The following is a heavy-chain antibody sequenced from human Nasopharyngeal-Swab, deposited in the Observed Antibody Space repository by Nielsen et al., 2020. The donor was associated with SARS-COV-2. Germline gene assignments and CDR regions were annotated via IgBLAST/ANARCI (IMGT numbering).Heavy chain of an antibody. CDR2: ISGSGGST. CDR3: AKVPSTVTTLPPDY. D-gene: IGHD4-11*01. Sequence: GGSLRLSCAASGFTFSSYAMSWVRQAPGKWLEWVSAISGSGGSTYYADSVKGRFTISRDNSKNTLYLQMNSLRAEDTAVYYCAKVPSTVTTLPPDYWGQGTLVTVSS. V-gene: IGHV3-23*01. CDR1: GFTFSSYA. J-gene: IGHJ4*02.